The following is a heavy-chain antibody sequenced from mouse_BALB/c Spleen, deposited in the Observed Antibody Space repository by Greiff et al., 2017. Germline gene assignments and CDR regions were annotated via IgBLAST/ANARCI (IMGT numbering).Heavy chain of an antibody. Sequence: EVKLVESGPGLVKPSQSLSLTCTVTGYSITSDYAWNWIRQFPGNKLEWMGYISYSGSTSYNPSLKSRISITRDTSKNQFFLQLNSVTTEDTATYYCANNYYGSSFDVWGAGTTVTVSS. D-gene: IGHD1-1*01. J-gene: IGHJ1*01. CDR1: GYSITSDYA. V-gene: IGHV3-2*02. CDR3: ANNYYGSSFDV. CDR2: ISYSGST.